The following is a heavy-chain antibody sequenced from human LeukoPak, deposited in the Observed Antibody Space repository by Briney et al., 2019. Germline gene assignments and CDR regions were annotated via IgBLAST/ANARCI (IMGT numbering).Heavy chain of an antibody. Sequence: KFGASLQICCQGAGSIFTSYWIGWGRQLPGKGVEGRGIIYRGDSDTRDSPSFQGQVTISADKSNSTAYLHWSSLQASDTAMYYCARHAGYSSSWPIDYWGQGTPVTVSS. CDR2: IYRGDSDT. V-gene: IGHV5-51*01. CDR3: ARHAGYSSSWPIDY. J-gene: IGHJ4*02. CDR1: GSIFTSYW. D-gene: IGHD6-13*01.